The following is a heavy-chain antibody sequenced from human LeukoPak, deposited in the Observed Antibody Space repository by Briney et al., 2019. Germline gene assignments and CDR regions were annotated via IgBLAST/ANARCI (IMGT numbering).Heavy chain of an antibody. D-gene: IGHD6-19*01. Sequence: SETLSLTCTVSGGSISSYYWSWIRQPAGKGLEWIGRIYTSGSTNYNPSLKSRVTMSVDTSKSQFSLKLSSVTAADKAVYCCARDSGSGWYMGSFDYWGQGTLVTVSS. V-gene: IGHV4-4*07. J-gene: IGHJ4*02. CDR1: GGSISSYY. CDR3: ARDSGSGWYMGSFDY. CDR2: IYTSGST.